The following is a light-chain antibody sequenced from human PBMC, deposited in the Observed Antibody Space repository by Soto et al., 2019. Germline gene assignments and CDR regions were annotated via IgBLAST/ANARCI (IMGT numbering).Light chain of an antibody. CDR3: QAYDYSLTASV. CDR1: SSNLGAGYD. J-gene: IGLJ3*02. CDR2: GNR. Sequence: QSVLTQPPSVSGAPGQRVTLSCTGNSSNLGAGYDVRWYQQLPGAAPKLVIFGNRNRPSGVPERFSGSKSGTSASLAITGLQAEDEAHYYCQAYDYSLTASVFGGGTQLTVL. V-gene: IGLV1-40*01.